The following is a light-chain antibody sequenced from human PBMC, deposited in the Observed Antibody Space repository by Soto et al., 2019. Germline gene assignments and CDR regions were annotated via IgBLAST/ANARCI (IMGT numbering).Light chain of an antibody. CDR2: GAS. V-gene: IGKV3-15*01. Sequence: EIVMTQSPAPLSVSPGERATLSCRASQSVPSNLAWYQQTPGQAPRLLISGASTSATGIPAMFSGSGSGTEFTLIISSLQSEDFAVYDCQQYHHWPWTFGQGTKVVI. CDR3: QQYHHWPWT. CDR1: QSVPSN. J-gene: IGKJ1*01.